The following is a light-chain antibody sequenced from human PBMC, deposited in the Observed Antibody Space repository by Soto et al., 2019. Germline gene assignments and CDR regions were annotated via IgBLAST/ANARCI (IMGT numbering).Light chain of an antibody. CDR2: GAS. CDR3: HQYRSSPLP. CDR1: QSVTSNF. Sequence: EIVLTQSPGTLSLSPGERATLTCRASQSVTSNFLAWYQQKPGQAPRLLMYGASSRAAGIPDRFSGSGSGTDFTLTISRLDSEDFALYYRHQYRSSPLPFGPGTKVDIK. J-gene: IGKJ3*01. V-gene: IGKV3-20*01.